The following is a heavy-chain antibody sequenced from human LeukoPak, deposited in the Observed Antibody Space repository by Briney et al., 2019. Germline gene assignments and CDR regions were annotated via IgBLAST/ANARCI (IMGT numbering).Heavy chain of an antibody. CDR3: ARDSGNYYYYGMDV. V-gene: IGHV3-48*01. Sequence: GGSLRLSCAASGFTFSSYSMNWVRQAPGKGLEWVSYISSSSSTIYYADSVKGRFTISRDNAKNSPYLQMNSLRAEDTAVYYCARDSGNYYYYGMDVWGQGTTVTVSS. CDR2: ISSSSSTI. J-gene: IGHJ6*02. CDR1: GFTFSSYS.